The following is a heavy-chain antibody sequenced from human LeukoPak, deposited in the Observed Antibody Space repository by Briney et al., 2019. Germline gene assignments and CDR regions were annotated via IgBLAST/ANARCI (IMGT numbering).Heavy chain of an antibody. V-gene: IGHV3-23*01. CDR3: AKWGDYDVLTGYYVSDY. J-gene: IGHJ4*02. CDR2: ITGSGGNT. CDR1: GFTFSNYA. Sequence: GGSLRLSCAASGFTFSNYAMSWVRQAPGKGLEWVSAITGSGGNTYYADSVKGRFTISRDNSKNTVSLQMNSLRAEDTAVYYSAKWGDYDVLTGYYVSDYWGQGTLVTVSS. D-gene: IGHD3-9*01.